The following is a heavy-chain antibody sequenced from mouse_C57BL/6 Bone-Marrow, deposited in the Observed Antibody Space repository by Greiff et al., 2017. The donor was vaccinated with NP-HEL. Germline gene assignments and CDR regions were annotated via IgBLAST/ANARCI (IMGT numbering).Heavy chain of an antibody. CDR1: GSSFTGSF. CDR2: INPFNGDP. D-gene: IGHD1-1*01. Sequence: VQLKESGPELLKPGDSVKRSCKASGSSFTGSFINWWMQSHGKSLEWIGRINPFNGDPFYNQKFKGKATLTVDKSSSTAHMELRSLTSEESAVYYCARRYGSSLYAMDYWGQGTSVTVSS. CDR3: ARRYGSSLYAMDY. V-gene: IGHV1-20*01. J-gene: IGHJ4*01.